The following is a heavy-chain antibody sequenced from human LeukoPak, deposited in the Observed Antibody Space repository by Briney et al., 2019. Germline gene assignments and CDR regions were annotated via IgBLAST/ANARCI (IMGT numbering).Heavy chain of an antibody. V-gene: IGHV4-59*01. Sequence: SETLSLTCSVSGGAISSDYWAWIRQPPGKGLEWIAYVHSSGYTSYNPSLKSRVTISIDTSKNQFSLKLNSVTVADTAVYYCAGYGSGSYHKAFDYWGQGTLVTVSS. CDR2: VHSSGYT. CDR1: GGAISSDY. CDR3: AGYGSGSYHKAFDY. J-gene: IGHJ4*02. D-gene: IGHD3-10*01.